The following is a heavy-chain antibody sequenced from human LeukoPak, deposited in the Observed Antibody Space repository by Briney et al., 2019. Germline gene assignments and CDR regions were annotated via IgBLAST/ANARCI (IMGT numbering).Heavy chain of an antibody. CDR2: INNSSVYR. D-gene: IGHD3-10*01. V-gene: IGHV3-21*01. Sequence: PGGSLRLSCAASGFTFSSYTMNWVRQAPGKGLEWVSYINNSSVYRYYADSVRGRFTISRDNAKNSLYLQMNSLRAEDTAVYYCARRLLTYGSGSPSLDYWGQGTLVTVSS. J-gene: IGHJ4*02. CDR3: ARRLLTYGSGSPSLDY. CDR1: GFTFSSYT.